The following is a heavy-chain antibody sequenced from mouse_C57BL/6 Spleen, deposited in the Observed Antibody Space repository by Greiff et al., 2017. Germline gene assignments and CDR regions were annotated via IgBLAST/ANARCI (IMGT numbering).Heavy chain of an antibody. J-gene: IGHJ3*01. CDR2: ISDGGSYT. V-gene: IGHV5-4*01. Sequence: EVMLVESGGGLVKPGGSLKLSCAASGFTFSSYAMSWVRQTPEKRLEWVATISDGGSYTYYPDNVKGRFTISRDNAKNNLYLQMSHLKSEDTAMYYCARDPAYYSNYVFAYWGQGTLVTVSA. CDR3: ARDPAYYSNYVFAY. D-gene: IGHD2-5*01. CDR1: GFTFSSYA.